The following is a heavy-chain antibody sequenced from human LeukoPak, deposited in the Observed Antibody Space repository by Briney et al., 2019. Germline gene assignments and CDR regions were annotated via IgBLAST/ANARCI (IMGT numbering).Heavy chain of an antibody. J-gene: IGHJ4*02. CDR1: GFPFNAYN. Sequence: GSLRLSCTAPGFPFNAYNIHWIRQSPGRGLEWVSFIRNDETEIHYADFAKGRFTISRDRSKNSVYLQMNSLRPDDTALYYCAKDGGGYRFDFWGKGTMVTVSS. CDR2: IRNDETEI. CDR3: AKDGGGYRFDF. D-gene: IGHD2-15*01. V-gene: IGHV3-30*02.